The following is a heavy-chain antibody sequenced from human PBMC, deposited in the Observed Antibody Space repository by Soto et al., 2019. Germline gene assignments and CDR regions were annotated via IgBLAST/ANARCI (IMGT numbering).Heavy chain of an antibody. CDR3: ARSGGRFNFDY. D-gene: IGHD2-15*01. CDR1: GDSISSYY. CDR2: IHTSGST. V-gene: IGHV4-4*07. J-gene: IGHJ4*02. Sequence: QVQLQESGPGLVKPSETLSLTCTVSGDSISSYYWRWVRQPAGKGLAWIGRIHTSGSTNYRPSIKRRVTMSMDTSKRQLSLNLSCVTAADTAVYHCARSGGRFNFDYWGQGTLVTVSS.